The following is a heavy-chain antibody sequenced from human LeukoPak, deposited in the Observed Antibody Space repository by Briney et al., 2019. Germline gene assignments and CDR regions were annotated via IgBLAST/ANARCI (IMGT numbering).Heavy chain of an antibody. J-gene: IGHJ4*02. D-gene: IGHD3-10*01. CDR2: INHSGST. Sequence: SETLSLTCAVYGGSFSGYYWSWIRQPPGKGLEWIGEINHSGSTNYNPSLKSRVTISVDTSKNQFSLKLSSVTAADTAVYYCARGRGVLLWFGEVSGFDYWGQGTLVTVSS. V-gene: IGHV4-34*01. CDR3: ARGRGVLLWFGEVSGFDY. CDR1: GGSFSGYY.